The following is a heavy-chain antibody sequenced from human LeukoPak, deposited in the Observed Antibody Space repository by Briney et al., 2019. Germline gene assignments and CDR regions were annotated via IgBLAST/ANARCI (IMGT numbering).Heavy chain of an antibody. D-gene: IGHD3-10*01. CDR1: GFTFSSYW. J-gene: IGHJ4*02. CDR3: ARDRARLLGFGELSFDY. CDR2: IKQDGSEK. V-gene: IGHV3-7*01. Sequence: PGGSLRLSCAASGFTFSSYWMSWVRQAPGKGLEWVATIKQDGSEKYYVDSVKGRFTISRDNTKNSLYLQMNSLRAEDTAVYYSARDRARLLGFGELSFDYWGQGTLVTVSS.